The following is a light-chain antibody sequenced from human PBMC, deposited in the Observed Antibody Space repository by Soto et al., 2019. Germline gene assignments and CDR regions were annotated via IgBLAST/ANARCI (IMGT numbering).Light chain of an antibody. Sequence: QSVLTQPASVSGSPGQSITISCTGTSSDVGSYNLVSWYQQHPGKAPKLMIYEVSKRPSGVSNRFSGSKSGNTASLTISGLQAEDEADYYCCSYAGSSTFYVGFGGGTKVTVL. J-gene: IGLJ2*01. CDR1: SSDVGSYNL. V-gene: IGLV2-23*02. CDR2: EVS. CDR3: CSYAGSSTFYVG.